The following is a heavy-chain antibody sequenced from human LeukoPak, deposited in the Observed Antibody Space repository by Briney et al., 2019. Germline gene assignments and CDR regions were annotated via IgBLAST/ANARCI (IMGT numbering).Heavy chain of an antibody. J-gene: IGHJ4*02. CDR3: ARGDIVVVPAALDY. V-gene: IGHV3-33*01. Sequence: GGSLRLSCAASGFTFSSYGMHWVRQAPGKGLEWVAVIWYDGSNKCYADSVKGRFTISRDNSKNTLYLQMNSLRAEDTAVYYCARGDIVVVPAALDYWGQGTLVTVSS. D-gene: IGHD2-2*01. CDR2: IWYDGSNK. CDR1: GFTFSSYG.